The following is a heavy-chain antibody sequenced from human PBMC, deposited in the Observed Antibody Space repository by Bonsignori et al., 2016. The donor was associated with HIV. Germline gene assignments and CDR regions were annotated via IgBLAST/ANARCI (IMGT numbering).Heavy chain of an antibody. CDR2: INHRGST. V-gene: IGHV4-34*01. J-gene: IGHJ5*02. Sequence: QVQLQQWGAGLLKPSETLSLTCTVYGESFSGYYWSWIRQPPGKGLEWIGEINHRGSTNYNPSLKSRVIILVDTSKNQFSLNLSSVTAADTAFYYCARGRNITMVRGVPKRRNWFDPWATEPWSPSPQ. CDR3: ARGRNITMVRGVPKRRNWFDP. CDR1: GESFSGYY. D-gene: IGHD3-10*01.